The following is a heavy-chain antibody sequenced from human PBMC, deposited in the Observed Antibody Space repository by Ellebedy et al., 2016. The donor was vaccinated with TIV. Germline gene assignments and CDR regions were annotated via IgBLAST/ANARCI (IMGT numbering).Heavy chain of an antibody. J-gene: IGHJ4*02. CDR1: GFTFSRYW. CDR2: IKQDGSEK. CDR3: ASRGVAVQGADY. V-gene: IGHV3-7*02. Sequence: GESLKISCAASGFTFSRYWMSWVRQAPGKGLEWVANIKQDGSEKYYVDSVKGRFTISRDNAKNTLYLQMNSLRAEDTAVYYCASRGVAVQGADYWGQGTLVTVSS. D-gene: IGHD3-10*01.